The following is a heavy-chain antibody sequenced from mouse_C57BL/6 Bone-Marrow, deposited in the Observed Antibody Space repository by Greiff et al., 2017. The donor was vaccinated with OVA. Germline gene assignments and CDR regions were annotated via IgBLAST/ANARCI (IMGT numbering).Heavy chain of an antibody. D-gene: IGHD2-1*01. CDR1: GFSLNTSNMG. CDR3: ARRGGNCTRGYYAMDY. J-gene: IGHJ4*01. CDR2: IYWDDDK. Sequence: QVTLKVSGPGILQSSQTLSLTCSFSGFSLNTSNMGVSWIRQPSGKGLEWLAHIYWDDDKRYNPSLKSRLTISKHTSRNQIFLKITSVNTADAATNYCARRGGNCTRGYYAMDYWGQGTAVTVSS. V-gene: IGHV8-12*01.